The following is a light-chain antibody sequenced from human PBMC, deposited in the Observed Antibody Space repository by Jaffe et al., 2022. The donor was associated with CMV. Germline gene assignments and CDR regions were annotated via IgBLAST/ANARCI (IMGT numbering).Light chain of an antibody. V-gene: IGLV1-40*01. CDR1: SSNIGAGYD. CDR3: QSYDSSLSGFWV. Sequence: QSVLTQPPAVSGAPGQRVIISCTGSSSNIGAGYDVHWYHQLPGTAPKLLIYGNNNRPSGVPDRFSGSKSGTSASLAITGLQAEDEADYYCQSYDSSLSGFWVFGGGTKLTVL. CDR2: GNN. J-gene: IGLJ3*02.